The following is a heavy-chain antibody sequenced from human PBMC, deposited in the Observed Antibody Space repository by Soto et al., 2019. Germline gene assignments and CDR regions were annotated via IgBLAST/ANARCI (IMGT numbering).Heavy chain of an antibody. CDR1: GYTLTELS. V-gene: IGHV1-24*01. CDR2: FDPEDGET. D-gene: IGHD3-9*01. CDR3: ARGLGLGDC. Sequence: ASVKVSCNVSGYTLTELSMHWVRQAHGKGLEWMGGFDPEDGETSYAQKFQGRVTMTEDTSTATVYMDLSALTSDDTAMYYCARGLGLGDCWGQGTLVTVSS. J-gene: IGHJ4*02.